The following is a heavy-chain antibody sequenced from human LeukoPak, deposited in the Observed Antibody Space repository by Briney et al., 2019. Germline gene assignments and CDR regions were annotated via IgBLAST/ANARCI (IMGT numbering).Heavy chain of an antibody. CDR2: IGGSGGST. J-gene: IGHJ4*02. V-gene: IGHV3-23*01. CDR1: GFTFSSYA. D-gene: IGHD5-24*01. Sequence: PGGSLRLSCAASGFTFSSYAMSWVRQAPGKGLEWVSAIGGSGGSTYYTDSVKGRFTISRDNSKNTLYLQVNSLRAEDTAVYYWAPKMETICYWGQGALVTVAS. CDR3: APKMETICY.